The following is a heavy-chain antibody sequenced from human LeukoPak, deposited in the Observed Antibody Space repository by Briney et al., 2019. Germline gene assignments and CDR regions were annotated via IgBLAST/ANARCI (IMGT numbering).Heavy chain of an antibody. J-gene: IGHJ4*02. CDR3: ARGPRYSFY. Sequence: GGSLRLSCAASGFIVSHNYMTWVRQAPGKGLEWISVIYIDGTTYYADSVKGRFTISRDQANNTLYLQINTLRDEDTAVYYCARGPRYSFYWGQGTLVSVSS. V-gene: IGHV3-53*01. CDR1: GFIVSHNY. CDR2: IYIDGTT. D-gene: IGHD6-13*01.